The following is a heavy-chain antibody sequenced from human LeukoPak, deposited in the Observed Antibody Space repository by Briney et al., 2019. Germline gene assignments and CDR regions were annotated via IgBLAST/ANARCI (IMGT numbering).Heavy chain of an antibody. CDR1: GYTLTELS. CDR2: FDPEDGET. V-gene: IGHV1-24*01. Sequence: ASVKVSCKVSGYTLTELSMHWVRQAPGKGLEWMGGFDPEDGETIYAQKFQGRVTMTEDASTDTAYMELSSLRSEDTAVYYCATVQYSGSYFHGNWFDPWGQGTLVTVSS. CDR3: ATVQYSGSYFHGNWFDP. J-gene: IGHJ5*02. D-gene: IGHD1-26*01.